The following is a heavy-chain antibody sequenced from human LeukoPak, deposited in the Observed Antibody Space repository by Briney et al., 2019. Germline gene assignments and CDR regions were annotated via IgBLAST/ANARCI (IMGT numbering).Heavy chain of an antibody. CDR2: ISSSSSYI. Sequence: GGSLRLSCAASGFTFSSYSMNWVRQPPAKGLEWVSSISSSSSYIYYADSVQGRFTISRDNAKTSLYLQMSSLRAEDTAVYYCARWEVGAKIFDNWGEGTLVTVSS. CDR3: ARWEVGAKIFDN. D-gene: IGHD1-26*01. V-gene: IGHV3-21*01. CDR1: GFTFSSYS. J-gene: IGHJ4*02.